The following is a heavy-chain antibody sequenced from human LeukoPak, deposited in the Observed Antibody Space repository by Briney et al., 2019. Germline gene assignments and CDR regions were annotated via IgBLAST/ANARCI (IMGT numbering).Heavy chain of an antibody. CDR3: ARDGGIAAAGVNYYYYGMDV. CDR1: GFTFSSYS. D-gene: IGHD6-13*01. CDR2: ISSSSSYI. Sequence: GGSLRLSCAASGFTFSSYSMNWVRQAPGKGLEWVSSISSSSSYIYYADSVKGRFTISRDNAKNSLYLQMNSLRAEDTAVYYCARDGGIAAAGVNYYYYGMDVWGQGTTVTVSS. J-gene: IGHJ6*02. V-gene: IGHV3-21*01.